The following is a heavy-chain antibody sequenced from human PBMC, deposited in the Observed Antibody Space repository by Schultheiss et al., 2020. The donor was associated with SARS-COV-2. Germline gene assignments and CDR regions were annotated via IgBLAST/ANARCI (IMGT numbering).Heavy chain of an antibody. D-gene: IGHD3-10*01. Sequence: GGSLRLSCAASGFTFSSYGMHWVRQAPGKGLEWVSAISGSGGSTYYADSVKGRFTISRDNAKNSLYLQMNSLRAEDTAVYYCAREEVRGVITRFDYWGQGTLVTVSS. CDR2: ISGSGGST. CDR1: GFTFSSYG. CDR3: AREEVRGVITRFDY. V-gene: IGHV3-21*01. J-gene: IGHJ4*02.